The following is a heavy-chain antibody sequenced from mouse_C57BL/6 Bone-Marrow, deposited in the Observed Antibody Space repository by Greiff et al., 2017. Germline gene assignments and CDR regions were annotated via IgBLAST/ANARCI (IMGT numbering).Heavy chain of an antibody. CDR2: IYPGSGST. D-gene: IGHD2-5*01. V-gene: IGHV1-55*01. Sequence: QVQLQQPGAELVKPGASVKMSCKASGYTFTSYWITWVKQRPGQGLEWIGDIYPGSGSTNYNEKFKSKATLTVDTSSSTAYMQRSSLTSEDSAGYYCARPYYSNYWYFDVWGTGTTVTVSS. CDR1: GYTFTSYW. CDR3: ARPYYSNYWYFDV. J-gene: IGHJ1*03.